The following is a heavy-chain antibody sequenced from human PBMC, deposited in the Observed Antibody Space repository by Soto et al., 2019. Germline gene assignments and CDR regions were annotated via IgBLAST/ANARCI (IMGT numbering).Heavy chain of an antibody. D-gene: IGHD6-13*01. J-gene: IGHJ5*02. Sequence: ASVKVSCKASGYTFTSYDINWVRQATGQGLEWMGWMNPNSGNTGYAQKFQGRVTMTRNTSISTAYMELSSLRSEDTAVYYCARGRQQLPHSGDWFDPWGQGTLVTVSS. CDR3: ARGRQQLPHSGDWFDP. V-gene: IGHV1-8*01. CDR1: GYTFTSYD. CDR2: MNPNSGNT.